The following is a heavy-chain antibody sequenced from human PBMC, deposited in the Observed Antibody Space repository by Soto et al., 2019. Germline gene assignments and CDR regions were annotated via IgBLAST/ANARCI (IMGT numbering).Heavy chain of an antibody. CDR1: GDSLSSGGYY. J-gene: IGHJ3*02. CDR3: AGVVRYVWGSYRSGGFDI. Sequence: PSETLSLTCTVSGDSLSSGGYYCSWIRQLPGKGLEWIGFIYYSGSTFYNPSLRSRVTMSADASKNQISLKLSSVTTADTAVYYCAGVVRYVWGSYRSGGFDIRGQGTTVTVS. CDR2: IYYSGST. V-gene: IGHV4-31*03. D-gene: IGHD3-16*02.